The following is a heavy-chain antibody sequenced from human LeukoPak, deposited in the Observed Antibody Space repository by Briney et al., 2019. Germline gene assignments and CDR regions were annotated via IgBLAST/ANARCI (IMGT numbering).Heavy chain of an antibody. J-gene: IGHJ4*02. CDR2: ISDST. CDR3: VKDIYSSVPSIY. Sequence: QPGGSLRLSCEASGFTFTTSAMSWVRQAPGKGLEWVSGISDSTYFADSVKGRFTISRDNSKNTLYLQMNSPRAEDTAVYYCVKDIYSSVPSIYWGQGTLVTVSS. D-gene: IGHD6-19*01. CDR1: GFTFTTSA. V-gene: IGHV3-23*01.